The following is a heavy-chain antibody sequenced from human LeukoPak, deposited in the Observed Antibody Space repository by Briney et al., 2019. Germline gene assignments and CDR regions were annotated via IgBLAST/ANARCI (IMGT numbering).Heavy chain of an antibody. CDR3: VRAHVGAGLALDI. J-gene: IGHJ3*02. D-gene: IGHD1-26*01. CDR1: GFTFSNYD. CDR2: ISIGGDT. V-gene: IGHV3-13*01. Sequence: GGSLRLSCVASGFTFSNYDMHWVRQGTGKGLEWVSAISIGGDTYYPGSVKGRFTISRENAKNSFYLEMNSLRAGDTAVYYCVRAHVGAGLALDIWGQGTLVTVPS.